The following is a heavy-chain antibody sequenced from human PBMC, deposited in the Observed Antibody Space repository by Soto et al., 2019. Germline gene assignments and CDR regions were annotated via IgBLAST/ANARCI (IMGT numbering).Heavy chain of an antibody. Sequence: QVQLQESGPGLVKPSQTLSLTCTVSGGSISSGDYYWSWIRQPPGKGLEWIGYIYYSGSTYYNPSLKSRVTISVDTSKNQFSLKLSSVTAADTAVYYCARSLQYSSSSVPGAFDIWGQGTMVTVSS. CDR3: ARSLQYSSSSVPGAFDI. D-gene: IGHD6-6*01. CDR1: GGSISSGDYY. V-gene: IGHV4-30-4*01. J-gene: IGHJ3*02. CDR2: IYYSGST.